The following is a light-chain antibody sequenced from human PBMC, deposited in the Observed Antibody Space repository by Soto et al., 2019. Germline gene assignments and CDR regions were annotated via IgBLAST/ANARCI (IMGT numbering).Light chain of an antibody. CDR3: TSYRTISTLV. CDR2: DVR. J-gene: IGLJ2*01. V-gene: IGLV2-14*03. Sequence: QSALTQPASVSGSPGQSITISCTGTSSDIGDYNFVSWYQQHPGKAPRLMIYDVRNRPSGVSTRFSGSKSGNTASLTISGLEAVDEADYYCTSYRTISTLVFGGGTKVTVL. CDR1: SSDIGDYNF.